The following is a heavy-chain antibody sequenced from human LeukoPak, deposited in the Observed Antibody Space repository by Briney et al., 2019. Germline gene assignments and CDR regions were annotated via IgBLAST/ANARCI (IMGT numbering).Heavy chain of an antibody. Sequence: GGSLRLSCAASGFTFSSYAMSWVRQAPGKWLEWVSAISGSGGSTYYADSVKGRFTISRDNSKNTLYLQMNSLRAEDTAVYYCAKLGIQLWSPFDYWGQGSLVTVSS. CDR3: AKLGIQLWSPFDY. D-gene: IGHD5-18*01. J-gene: IGHJ4*02. V-gene: IGHV3-23*01. CDR1: GFTFSSYA. CDR2: ISGSGGST.